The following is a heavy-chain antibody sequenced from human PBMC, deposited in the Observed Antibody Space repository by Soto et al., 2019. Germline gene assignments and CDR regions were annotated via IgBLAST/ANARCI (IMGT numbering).Heavy chain of an antibody. CDR2: ITPYNGNA. Sequence: QAHLVQSGAVVENPGASVKVSCKASGYTFTNFGINWVRQAPGQGLEWMGWITPYNGNANYPQKHQDRLTITTDTSTSTAYLELRSLRSDDTDVYFCARARMFSGAHHDYWGQGTRVTVSS. CDR1: GYTFTNFG. CDR3: ARARMFSGAHHDY. V-gene: IGHV1-18*04. J-gene: IGHJ4*02. D-gene: IGHD1-26*01.